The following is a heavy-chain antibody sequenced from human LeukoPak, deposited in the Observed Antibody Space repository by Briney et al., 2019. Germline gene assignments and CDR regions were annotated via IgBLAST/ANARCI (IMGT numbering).Heavy chain of an antibody. J-gene: IGHJ4*02. D-gene: IGHD3-9*01. CDR1: GFTFSGSA. Sequence: PGGSLRLSCAASGFTFSGSAMHWARQASGKGLEWVGRIRSKANSYATAYAASVKGRFTISRDDSKNTAYLQMNSLKTEDTAVYYCTTEAYYDILTGYYRNDYWGQGTLVTVSS. CDR3: TTEAYYDILTGYYRNDY. V-gene: IGHV3-73*01. CDR2: IRSKANSYAT.